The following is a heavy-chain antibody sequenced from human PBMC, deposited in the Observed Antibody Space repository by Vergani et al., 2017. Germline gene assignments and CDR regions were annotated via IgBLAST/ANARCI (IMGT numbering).Heavy chain of an antibody. CDR1: GESFSSFY. V-gene: IGHV4-34*02. J-gene: IGHJ4*02. D-gene: IGHD3-10*01. CDR2: INNDGHT. Sequence: QVQLQQWGAGVVKPSGTLSLTCAVFGESFSSFYWSWIRQPPGKGLEWIGEINNDGHTNYNPSLESRVTVSRDTAKNQFSLNVMSVPAADTAMYYCAIRPRVNLVGGGIVTKRTFDYWSQGSLVTVSS. CDR3: AIRPRVNLVGGGIVTKRTFDY.